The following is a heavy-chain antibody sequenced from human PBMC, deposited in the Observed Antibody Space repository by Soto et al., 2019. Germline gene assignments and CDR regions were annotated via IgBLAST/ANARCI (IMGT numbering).Heavy chain of an antibody. CDR2: ISYDGSNK. Sequence: QVQLVESGGGVVQPGRSLRLSCAASGFTFSSYGMHWVRQAPGKGLEGVAVISYDGSNKYYADSVKGRFTISRDNSKNTLYLQMNSLRAEDTAVYYCAKDLIAAAGIDYWGQGTLVTVSS. CDR3: AKDLIAAAGIDY. D-gene: IGHD6-13*01. CDR1: GFTFSSYG. V-gene: IGHV3-30*18. J-gene: IGHJ4*02.